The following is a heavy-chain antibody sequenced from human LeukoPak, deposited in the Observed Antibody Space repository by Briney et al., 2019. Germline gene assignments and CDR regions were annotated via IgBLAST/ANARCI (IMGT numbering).Heavy chain of an antibody. V-gene: IGHV4-39*02. D-gene: IGHD2-15*01. CDR2: IYYSGST. Sequence: PSETLSLTCTVSGGSISSSSYYWGWIRQPPGKGLEWIGSIYYSGSTYYNPSLKSRVTISVDTSKNQFSLKLSSVTAADTAVYYCAREGGTAATLGYWGQGTLVTVSS. CDR1: GGSISSSSYY. J-gene: IGHJ4*02. CDR3: AREGGTAATLGY.